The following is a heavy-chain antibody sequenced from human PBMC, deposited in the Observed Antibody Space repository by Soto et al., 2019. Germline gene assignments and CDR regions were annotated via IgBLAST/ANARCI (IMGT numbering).Heavy chain of an antibody. CDR3: ARGWDYDFWSVNYYYGMDV. CDR2: IWYDGSNK. CDR1: GFTFSSYG. J-gene: IGHJ6*02. D-gene: IGHD3-3*01. Sequence: GGSLRLSCAASGFTFSSYGMHWVRQAPGKGLEWVAVIWYDGSNKYYADSVKGRFTISRDNSKNTLYLQMNSLRAEDTAVYYCARGWDYDFWSVNYYYGMDVWGQGTTVTVSS. V-gene: IGHV3-33*01.